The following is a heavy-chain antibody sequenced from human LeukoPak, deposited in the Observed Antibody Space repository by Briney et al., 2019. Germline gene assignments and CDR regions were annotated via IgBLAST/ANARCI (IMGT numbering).Heavy chain of an antibody. CDR1: GGSISSDGYS. Sequence: SQTLSLTCAVSGGSISSDGYSWSWIRQPPGKGLEWIGYIYHSGSTFYNPSLKSRVTISLDMSKNQFSLKLSSVTAADTAVYYCARQGYCSGASCYAGGDWFDPWGQGTLVTVSS. CDR2: IYHSGST. V-gene: IGHV4-30-2*01. D-gene: IGHD2-2*01. CDR3: ARQGYCSGASCYAGGDWFDP. J-gene: IGHJ5*02.